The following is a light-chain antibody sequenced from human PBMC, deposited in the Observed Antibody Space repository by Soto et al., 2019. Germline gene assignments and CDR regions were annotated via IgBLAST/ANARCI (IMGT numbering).Light chain of an antibody. J-gene: IGKJ2*01. CDR1: QSISSW. CDR2: DAS. Sequence: DIQMTQSPSTLSASVGDRVTITCRASQSISSWLAWYQQKPGKAPKLLIYDASSLESGVPSRFSGNESGTEFTLTIRSLQPDDFATYYCQQYNSYSPSVRYTFRQGTKLEIK. CDR3: QQYNSYSPSVRYT. V-gene: IGKV1-5*01.